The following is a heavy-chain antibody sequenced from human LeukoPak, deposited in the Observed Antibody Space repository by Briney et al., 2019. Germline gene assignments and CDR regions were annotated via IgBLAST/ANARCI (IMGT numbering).Heavy chain of an antibody. J-gene: IGHJ6*03. CDR2: VSSSSTDI. Sequence: PGGSLRLSCAASGFAFNTYRMDWVRQAPGKGLEWVSSVSSSSTDIYYGDSFRGRFTISRDNARNTLYLQMNSLRAEDTAVYYCARAPEVHYYYMDVWGTGTTVTVSS. V-gene: IGHV3-21*01. CDR1: GFAFNTYR. CDR3: ARAPEVHYYYMDV.